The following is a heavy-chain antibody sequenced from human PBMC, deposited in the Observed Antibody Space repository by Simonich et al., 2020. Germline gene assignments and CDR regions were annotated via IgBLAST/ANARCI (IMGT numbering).Heavy chain of an antibody. Sequence: EVQLVESGGGLIQPGGSLRLSCAASGFTVSSNYMSWVRQAPGKGLGWGAVIYSGGSTFYADAGKGRFTISRDNSKNTLYLQINSLRAEDTAVYYCARWTATGYYFDYWGQGTLVTVSS. CDR2: IYSGGST. V-gene: IGHV3-53*01. D-gene: IGHD1-1*01. CDR1: GFTVSSNY. CDR3: ARWTATGYYFDY. J-gene: IGHJ4*02.